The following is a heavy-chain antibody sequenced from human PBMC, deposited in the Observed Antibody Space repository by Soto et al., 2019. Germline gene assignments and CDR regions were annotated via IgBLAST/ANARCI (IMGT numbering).Heavy chain of an antibody. V-gene: IGHV4-30-2*01. CDR1: GGSISSGGYS. J-gene: IGHJ3*02. D-gene: IGHD1-1*01. CDR2: IYHSGST. CDR3: AREETGTEGAFDI. Sequence: PSETLSLTCAVSGGSISSGGYSWSWIRQPPGKGLEWIGYIYHSGSTYYNPSLKSRVTISVGRSKNQFSLKLSSVTAADTAVYYCAREETGTEGAFDIWGQGTMVTVSS.